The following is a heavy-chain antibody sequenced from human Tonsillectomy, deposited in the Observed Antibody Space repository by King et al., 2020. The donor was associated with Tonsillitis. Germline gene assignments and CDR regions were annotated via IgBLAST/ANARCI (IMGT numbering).Heavy chain of an antibody. CDR3: ARFRILRYGWADY. V-gene: IGHV4-38-2*02. J-gene: IGHJ4*02. D-gene: IGHD2-8*02. CDR2: MFRGEST. CDR1: GYSITSGYY. Sequence: QLQESGPGLVKPSETLSLTCTVSGYSITSGYYWGWIRQPPGKGLEWIGTMFRGESTSYNPSLKSRVTISVDVSKNQFSLNLSSVTAADTAIYYCARFRILRYGWADYWGQGTLVTVSS.